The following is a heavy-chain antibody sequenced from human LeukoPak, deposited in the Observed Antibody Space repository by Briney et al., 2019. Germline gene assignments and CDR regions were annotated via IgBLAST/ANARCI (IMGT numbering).Heavy chain of an antibody. CDR1: GFIFSSYD. V-gene: IGHV3-13*01. CDR2: IGTAGDT. CDR3: ARVRRRFGERDY. Sequence: PGGSLRLSCAASGFIFSSYDMHWVRQTSGKGLEWVSAIGTAGDTYYPGSVKGRFTISRENAKNSLYLQMNSLRAGDTAVYYCARVRRRFGERDYWGQGTLVTVSS. D-gene: IGHD3-10*01. J-gene: IGHJ4*02.